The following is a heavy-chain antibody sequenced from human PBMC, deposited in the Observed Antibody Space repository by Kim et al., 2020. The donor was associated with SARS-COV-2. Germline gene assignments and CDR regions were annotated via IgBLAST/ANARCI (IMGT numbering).Heavy chain of an antibody. CDR2: IKEDGSER. V-gene: IGHV3-7*01. CDR3: ARDRKYSLDY. CDR1: GFTFSTNW. Sequence: GGSLRLSCAVSGFTFSTNWMSWVRQAPGKGLEWVAKIKEDGSERYYVSSVVGRFPISRDNAKNSLYLQMNSLTAEDTGVYFCARDRKYSLDYWGQGTLVTVSS. D-gene: IGHD2-15*01. J-gene: IGHJ4*02.